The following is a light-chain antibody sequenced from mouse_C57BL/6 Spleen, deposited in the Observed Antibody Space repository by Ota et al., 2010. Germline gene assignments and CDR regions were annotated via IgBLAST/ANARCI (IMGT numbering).Light chain of an antibody. CDR2: AHP. V-gene: IGKV4-61*01. J-gene: IGKJ5*01. Sequence: PALMSASPGEKVTMTCSASSSXSYMYLVPAEARILPQTLDLFAHPTWLLESPGRFSGSGSGTXYSLTISSMEAEDAATYYCQQYHSYPLTFGAGTKLELK. CDR3: QQYHSYPLT. CDR1: SSXSY.